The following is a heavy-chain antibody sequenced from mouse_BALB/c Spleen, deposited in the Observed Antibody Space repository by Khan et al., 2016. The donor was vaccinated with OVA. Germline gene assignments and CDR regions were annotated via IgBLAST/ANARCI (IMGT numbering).Heavy chain of an antibody. D-gene: IGHD1-1*01. CDR1: GYTFTDYS. J-gene: IGHJ1*01. V-gene: IGHV9-2-1*01. Sequence: QIQLVQSGPELKKPGETVKISCKASGYTFTDYSMHWVKQAPGKGLKWMGWINTETGEPTYADDFKGRFAFSLETSASTAYLQINNLKNEDTATYFCAKDDGSSYWYFDVWGAGTTVTVSS. CDR2: INTETGEP. CDR3: AKDDGSSYWYFDV.